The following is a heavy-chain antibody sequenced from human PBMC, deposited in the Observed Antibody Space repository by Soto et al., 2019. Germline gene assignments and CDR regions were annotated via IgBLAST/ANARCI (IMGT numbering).Heavy chain of an antibody. CDR3: AREFYYYDRSGNLGY. Sequence: GGSLRLSCAASGFTFSSYWMHWVRQVPGKGLVWVARTNSDESSIGYADSVKGRFTISRDNAKNMVYLEMNSLRAEDTAVYYCAREFYYYDRSGNLGYWGQGALVTVSS. CDR2: TNSDESSI. V-gene: IGHV3-74*01. J-gene: IGHJ4*02. D-gene: IGHD3-9*01. CDR1: GFTFSSYW.